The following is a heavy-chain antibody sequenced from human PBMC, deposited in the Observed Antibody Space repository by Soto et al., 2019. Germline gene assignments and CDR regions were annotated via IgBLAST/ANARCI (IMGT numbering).Heavy chain of an antibody. V-gene: IGHV3-74*01. CDR3: ARDLGDYSDY. CDR2: INSDGSGT. J-gene: IGHJ4*02. Sequence: GGSLRLSCAASAFTFSSPWMHWVRQAPGKGLVWVSRINSDGSGTTYADSVKGRFTISRDNAKNTLYLQMNSLRAEDTAVHYCARDLGDYSDYWGQGTLVTVSS. D-gene: IGHD4-17*01. CDR1: AFTFSSPW.